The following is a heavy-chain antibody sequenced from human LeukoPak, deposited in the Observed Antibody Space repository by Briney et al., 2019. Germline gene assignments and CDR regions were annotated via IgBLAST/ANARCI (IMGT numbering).Heavy chain of an antibody. CDR2: IYYSGST. CDR3: ARGYYYDSSGYYRY. CDR1: GGSISSYY. J-gene: IGHJ4*02. V-gene: IGHV4-59*01. D-gene: IGHD3-22*01. Sequence: PSETLSLTCTVSGGSISSYYWSWIRQPPGKGLEWIGYIYYSGSTNYNPSLKSRVTISVDTSKNQFSLKLSSVTAADTAVYYCARGYYYDSSGYYRYWGQGTLVTVSS.